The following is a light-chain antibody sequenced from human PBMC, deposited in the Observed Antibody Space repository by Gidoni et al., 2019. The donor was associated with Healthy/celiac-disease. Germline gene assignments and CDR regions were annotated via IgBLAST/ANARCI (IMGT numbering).Light chain of an antibody. CDR2: LNSDGSH. CDR3: QTWGTGIHVV. Sequence: QLVLTQSPSASPPLGASVKLTCTLSSGHSSYAIAWHQQQPDKGPRYLMKLNSDGSHSKGDGIPDRFSGSSSGAERYLTISSLQSEDEADYYCQTWGTGIHVVFGGGTKLTVL. CDR1: SGHSSYA. J-gene: IGLJ2*01. V-gene: IGLV4-69*01.